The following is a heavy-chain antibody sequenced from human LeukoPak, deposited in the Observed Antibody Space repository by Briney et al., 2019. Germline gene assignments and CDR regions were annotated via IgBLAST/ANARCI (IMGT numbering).Heavy chain of an antibody. J-gene: IGHJ4*02. CDR1: GFTFSSYA. D-gene: IGHD4-17*01. Sequence: PGGSLRLSCAASGFTFSSYAMSWVRQAPGKGLEWVSAISGSGGSTYYADSVKGRFTISRDNSKNTLYLQMNSLRTEDTAVYYCAKNRRASGDYAGAFDYWGQGTLVTVSS. CDR3: AKNRRASGDYAGAFDY. CDR2: ISGSGGST. V-gene: IGHV3-23*01.